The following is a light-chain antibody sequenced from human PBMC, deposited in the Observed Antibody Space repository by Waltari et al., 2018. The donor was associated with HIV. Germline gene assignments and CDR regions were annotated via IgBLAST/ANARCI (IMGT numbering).Light chain of an antibody. V-gene: IGKV2-28*01. J-gene: IGKJ1*01. CDR1: QSLLHSNGYNY. CDR2: LGS. CDR3: MQALQTPRT. Sequence: IVMTQSPLSLPVTPGEPASISCTSSQSLLHSNGYNYLDWYLQKPGQSPQLLIYLGSNRASGVPDRFSGSGSGTDFTLKISRVEAEDVGVYYCMQALQTPRTFGRGTKVEIK.